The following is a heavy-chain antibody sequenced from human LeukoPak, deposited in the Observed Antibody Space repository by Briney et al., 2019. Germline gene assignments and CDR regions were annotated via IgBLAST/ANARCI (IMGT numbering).Heavy chain of an antibody. CDR2: ISYDGSNK. CDR3: AREYSSGSFDY. D-gene: IGHD6-19*01. Sequence: GRSLRLSCAASGFTFSSDAMHWVRQAPGKGLEWVAVISYDGSNKYYADSVKGRFTISRDNSKNTLYLQMNSLRAEDTAVYYCAREYSSGSFDYWGQGTLVTVSS. V-gene: IGHV3-30*04. J-gene: IGHJ4*02. CDR1: GFTFSSDA.